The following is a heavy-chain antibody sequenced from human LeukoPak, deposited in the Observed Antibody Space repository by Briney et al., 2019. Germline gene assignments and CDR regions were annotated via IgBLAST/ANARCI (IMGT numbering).Heavy chain of an antibody. J-gene: IGHJ4*02. V-gene: IGHV3-23*01. Sequence: GGSLRLSCAASGFTFSSAMSWVRQAPGKGLEWVSAISDSGGSTYYADSVKGRFTISRDNSKNTLHLQMNSLRAEDTAVYYCAKQVATVGSDFDYWGQGTLVTVSS. D-gene: IGHD5-12*01. CDR1: GFTFSSA. CDR3: AKQVATVGSDFDY. CDR2: ISDSGGST.